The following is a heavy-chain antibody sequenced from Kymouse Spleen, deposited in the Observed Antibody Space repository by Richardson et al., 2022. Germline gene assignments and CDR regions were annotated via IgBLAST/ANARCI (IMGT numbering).Heavy chain of an antibody. D-gene: IGHD3-10*01. CDR2: ISYDGSNK. J-gene: IGHJ4*02. CDR1: GFTFSSYG. Sequence: QVQLVESGGGVVQPGRSLRLSCAASGFTFSSYGMHWVRQAPGKGLEWVAVISYDGSNKYYADSVKGRFTISRDNSKNTLYLQMNSLRAEDTAVYYCAKGPSGENYFDYWGQGTLVTVSS. CDR3: AKGPSGENYFDY. V-gene: IGHV3-30*18.